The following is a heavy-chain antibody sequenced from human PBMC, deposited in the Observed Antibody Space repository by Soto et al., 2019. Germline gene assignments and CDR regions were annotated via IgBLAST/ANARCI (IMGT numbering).Heavy chain of an antibody. CDR3: ASVPAR. CDR1: GGSISSGGYS. CDR2: ISPSGST. Sequence: QLQLQESGSGLVKPSQTLSLTCAVSGGSISSGGYSWSWIRQPPGKGLAWIGYISPSGSTSYNPSFNFLVPISVHRSKQQLSLKLRSVTAAYTAAYYCASVPARWGEGTLVNVSS. V-gene: IGHV4-30-2*01. D-gene: IGHD2-2*01. J-gene: IGHJ4*02.